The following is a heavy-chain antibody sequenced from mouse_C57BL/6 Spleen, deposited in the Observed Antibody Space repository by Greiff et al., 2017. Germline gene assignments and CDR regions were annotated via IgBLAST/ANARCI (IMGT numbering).Heavy chain of an antibody. V-gene: IGHV2-3*01. CDR3: AKRGYDYGFLDY. D-gene: IGHD2-4*01. Sequence: QVQLQQSGPGLVAPSQSLSITCTVSGFSLTSYGVSWVRQPPGQGLEWLGVLWGDGSTNYHSALISRLSISKDNSKSQVFLKLHSLQTDDTATYYCAKRGYDYGFLDYWGQGTTLTVSS. J-gene: IGHJ2*01. CDR1: GFSLTSYG. CDR2: LWGDGST.